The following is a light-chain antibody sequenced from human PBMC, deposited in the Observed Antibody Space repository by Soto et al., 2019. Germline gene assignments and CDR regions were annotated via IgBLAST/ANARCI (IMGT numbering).Light chain of an antibody. J-gene: IGKJ1*01. CDR2: MAS. CDR1: QSVVSW. Sequence: DVQMTQSPSTLSASVGDRVNITCRASQSVVSWLAWYQQKPGKAPNLLIYMASRLESGVPSRFSGSGSGTEFTLTISSLQPEDSATYYCHQYNSYSWTFGQGTKVEIK. V-gene: IGKV1-5*03. CDR3: HQYNSYSWT.